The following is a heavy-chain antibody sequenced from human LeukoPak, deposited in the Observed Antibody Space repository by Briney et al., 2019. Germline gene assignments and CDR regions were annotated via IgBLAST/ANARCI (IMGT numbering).Heavy chain of an antibody. CDR3: AGRRKEAAAYDH. D-gene: IGHD6-13*01. V-gene: IGHV3-66*02. J-gene: IGHJ4*02. CDR1: GFTVSTNY. Sequence: PGGAPRISCAASGFTVSTNYMSWGRLAPGKGLEWVSLLHSDGNKYYAESVKGRFTISTDNSKNTLYLQMNSLRVEDTAVYYCAGRRKEAAAYDHWGQGTLVTVSS. CDR2: LHSDGNK.